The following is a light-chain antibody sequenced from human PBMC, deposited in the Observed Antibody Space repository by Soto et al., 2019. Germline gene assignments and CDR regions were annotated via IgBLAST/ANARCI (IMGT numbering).Light chain of an antibody. CDR3: QQYNSWPRT. CDR2: GVS. Sequence: EIVMTQSPATLSVSPGERATLSCRASQGVNTNLAWYQQKPGQAPQLLIYGVSTRATGVPARFNGSGSGTEFTLTITSLQSEDFATYSCQQYNSWPRTFGHGTKV. CDR1: QGVNTN. V-gene: IGKV3-15*01. J-gene: IGKJ1*01.